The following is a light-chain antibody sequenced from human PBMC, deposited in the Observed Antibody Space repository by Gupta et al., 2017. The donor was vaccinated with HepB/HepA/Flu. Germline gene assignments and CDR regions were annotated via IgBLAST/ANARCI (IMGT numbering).Light chain of an antibody. CDR1: PLPKQY. Sequence: SYELTQPPSVPGSPGQTARFTCSGQPLPKQYRYWYEQKPGTAPKLLIYKDNERPSGIPERFSGSSSGTTATLTISEVRAEDEADYYCQAADITASHLVFGGGTRLTV. CDR3: QAADITASHLV. V-gene: IGLV3-25*03. CDR2: KDN. J-gene: IGLJ2*01.